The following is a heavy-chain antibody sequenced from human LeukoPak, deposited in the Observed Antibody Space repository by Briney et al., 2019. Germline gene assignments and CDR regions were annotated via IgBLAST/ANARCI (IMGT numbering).Heavy chain of an antibody. J-gene: IGHJ4*02. CDR1: GGSISSGGYY. Sequence: SETLSLTCTVSGGSISSGGYYWSWIRQPPGKGLEWIGYIYYSGSTYYNPSLKSRVNISVDTSKNQFSLKLGSVTAADTAVYYCARTDSSGYFYFDYWGQGTLVTVSS. D-gene: IGHD3-22*01. CDR2: IYYSGST. CDR3: ARTDSSGYFYFDY. V-gene: IGHV4-30-2*01.